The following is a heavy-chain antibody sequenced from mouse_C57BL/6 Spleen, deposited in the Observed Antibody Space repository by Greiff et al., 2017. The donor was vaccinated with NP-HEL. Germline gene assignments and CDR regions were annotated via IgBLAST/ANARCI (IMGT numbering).Heavy chain of an antibody. V-gene: IGHV1-64*01. CDR1: GYTFTSYW. J-gene: IGHJ4*01. D-gene: IGHD1-1*01. Sequence: VQLQQPGAELVKPGASVKLSCKASGYTFTSYWMHWVKQRPGQGLEWIGMIHPNSGSTNYNEKFKSKATLTVDKSSSTAYMQLSSLTSEDSAVYYCATQGGSSPYYYAMDYWGQGTSVTVSS. CDR3: ATQGGSSPYYYAMDY. CDR2: IHPNSGST.